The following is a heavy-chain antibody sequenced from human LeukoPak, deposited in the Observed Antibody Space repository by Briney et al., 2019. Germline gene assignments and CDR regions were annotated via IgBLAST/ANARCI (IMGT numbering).Heavy chain of an antibody. CDR2: INHSGST. CDR1: GESFSGYY. V-gene: IGHV4-34*01. CDR3: ARAVGARSWFDP. J-gene: IGHJ5*02. Sequence: SETLSLTCAVYGESFSGYYWSWIRQPPGKGLEWIGEINHSGSTNYNPSLKSRVTISVDTSKNQFSLKLSSVTAADTAVYYCARAVGARSWFDPWGQGTLVTVSS. D-gene: IGHD1-26*01.